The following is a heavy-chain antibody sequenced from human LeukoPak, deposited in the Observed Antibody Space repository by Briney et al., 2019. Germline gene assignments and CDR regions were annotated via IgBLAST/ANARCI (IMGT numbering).Heavy chain of an antibody. D-gene: IGHD3-3*01. CDR3: ARSFLEWNNWFDP. Sequence: SETLSLTCTVSEGSLSSYYWSWIRQPAGKGLEWIGRIYTSGSPNYNPSLKSRVTMSVDTSKNQFSLKLSSVTAADTAVYYCARSFLEWNNWFDPWGQGTLVTVSS. CDR1: EGSLSSYY. V-gene: IGHV4-4*07. CDR2: IYTSGSP. J-gene: IGHJ5*02.